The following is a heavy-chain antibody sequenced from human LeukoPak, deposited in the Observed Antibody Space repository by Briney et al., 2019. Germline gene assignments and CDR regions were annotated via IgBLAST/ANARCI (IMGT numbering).Heavy chain of an antibody. J-gene: IGHJ5*02. D-gene: IGHD2-15*01. CDR2: IYYSGST. CDR1: GGSISSYY. CDR3: ARGYCSGGSCYDSYWFDP. Sequence: SETLSLTCTVSGGSISSYYWSWIRQPPGKGLEWIGYIYYSGSTNYNPSLKSRVTISVDTSKNQFSLKLSSVTAADTAVYYCARGYCSGGSCYDSYWFDPWGQGTLVTVSS. V-gene: IGHV4-59*12.